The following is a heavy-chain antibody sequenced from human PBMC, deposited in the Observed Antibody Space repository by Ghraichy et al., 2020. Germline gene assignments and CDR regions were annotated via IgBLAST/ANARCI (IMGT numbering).Heavy chain of an antibody. CDR3: TVAGNSKGNNWFDP. CDR1: GGTFSSYA. J-gene: IGHJ5*02. CDR2: IIPIFGTA. Sequence: SVKVSCKASGGTFSSYAISWVRQAPGQGLEWMGGIIPIFGTANYAQKFQGRVTITADESTSTAYMELSSLRSEDTAVYYCTVAGNSKGNNWFDPWGQGTLVTVSS. D-gene: IGHD6-19*01. V-gene: IGHV1-69*13.